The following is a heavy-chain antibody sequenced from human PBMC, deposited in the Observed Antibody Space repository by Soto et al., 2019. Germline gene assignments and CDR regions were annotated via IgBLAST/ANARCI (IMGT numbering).Heavy chain of an antibody. J-gene: IGHJ4*02. V-gene: IGHV4-61*01. CDR3: ATRAVFRPLDD. D-gene: IGHD3-16*01. CDR2: IYGTERT. CDR1: GGSFSSGSQF. Sequence: PSETLSLTCTVSGGSFSSGSQFWSWIRQPPGKGLEGIGAIYGTERTNYDPSLMSRVTISVDTSKNQFSLKLDSVTAADTAVYYCATRAVFRPLDDWGRGTLVTVSS.